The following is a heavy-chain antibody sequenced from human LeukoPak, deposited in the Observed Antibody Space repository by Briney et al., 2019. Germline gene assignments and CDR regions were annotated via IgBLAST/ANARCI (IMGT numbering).Heavy chain of an antibody. V-gene: IGHV3-11*04. Sequence: GGSLRLSCAASGFTFSDYYMSWIRQAPGKGLEWVSYISSSGSTIYYADSVKGRFTISRDNAKNSLYLQMNSLRAEDTAVYYCAREEVAAAGSRDAFDIWGQGTMVTVSS. CDR1: GFTFSDYY. CDR3: AREEVAAAGSRDAFDI. J-gene: IGHJ3*02. D-gene: IGHD6-13*01. CDR2: ISSSGSTI.